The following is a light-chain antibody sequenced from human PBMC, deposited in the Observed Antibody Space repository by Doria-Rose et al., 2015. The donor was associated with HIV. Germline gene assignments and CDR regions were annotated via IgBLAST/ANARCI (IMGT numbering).Light chain of an antibody. CDR1: SSNVGGYNY. CDR2: NVS. J-gene: IGLJ2*01. Sequence: SCTGTSSNVGGYNYVSWYRHHPGKAPKLMIYNVSKRPSGVPDRFSGSKSGNTASLTISGLQAEDEADYYCCSYAGSYSYVLFGGGTKLTVL. CDR3: CSYAGSYSYVL. V-gene: IGLV2-11*01.